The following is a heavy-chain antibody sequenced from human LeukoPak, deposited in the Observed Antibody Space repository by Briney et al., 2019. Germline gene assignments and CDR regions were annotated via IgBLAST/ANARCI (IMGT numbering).Heavy chain of an antibody. CDR3: ARVLYSSSWYDFVHYYGMDV. J-gene: IGHJ6*02. CDR1: GYSFTSYW. D-gene: IGHD6-13*01. Sequence: GESLKISCKGSGYSFTSYWIGWVRQMPGKGLEWMGIIYPGDSDTRYSPSFQGQVTISADKSISTAYLLWSSLKASDTAMYYCARVLYSSSWYDFVHYYGMDVWGQGTTVTVSS. V-gene: IGHV5-51*01. CDR2: IYPGDSDT.